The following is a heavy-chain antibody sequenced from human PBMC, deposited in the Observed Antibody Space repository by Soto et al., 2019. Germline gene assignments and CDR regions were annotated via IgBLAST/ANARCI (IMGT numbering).Heavy chain of an antibody. CDR3: ARDRTTSSTRRFDY. Sequence: ASVKVSCKASGYIFTNYAIHWVRQAPGQRLEWMGWISGADGNTRYSPKFQGRLTISTDTSASTAYMELSSLRSEDTAVFYCARDRTTSSTRRFDYWGQGTLVPVSS. CDR1: GYIFTNYA. V-gene: IGHV1-3*01. CDR2: ISGADGNT. J-gene: IGHJ4*02. D-gene: IGHD4-17*01.